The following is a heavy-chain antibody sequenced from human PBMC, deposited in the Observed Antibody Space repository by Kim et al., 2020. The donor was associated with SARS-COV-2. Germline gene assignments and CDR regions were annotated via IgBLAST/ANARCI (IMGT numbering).Heavy chain of an antibody. V-gene: IGHV3-23*01. CDR2: ISGSGGRT. Sequence: GGSLRLSCAASGFIFSNYPVSWVRQAPGKGLEWVSAISGSGGRTYYADSVKGRFTISRDNSKNTLYLQMNSLKAEDTAVYYCAKSGGEDISGRNYYYYG. CDR1: GFIFSNYP. D-gene: IGHD5-12*01. J-gene: IGHJ6*01. CDR3: AKSGGEDISGRNYYYYG.